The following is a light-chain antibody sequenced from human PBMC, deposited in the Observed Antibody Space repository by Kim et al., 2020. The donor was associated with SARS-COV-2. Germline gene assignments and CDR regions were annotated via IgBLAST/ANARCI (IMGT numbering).Light chain of an antibody. V-gene: IGKV3-11*01. CDR1: QSIDTY. Sequence: LAPGERAPLSCRASQSIDTYLAWYQQKPGQAPRLLIYDASNRATGIPARFSGSGSGTDFTLTISSLEPEDFAVYYCQQRSNWTPLTFGGGTKLEI. CDR3: QQRSNWTPLT. J-gene: IGKJ4*01. CDR2: DAS.